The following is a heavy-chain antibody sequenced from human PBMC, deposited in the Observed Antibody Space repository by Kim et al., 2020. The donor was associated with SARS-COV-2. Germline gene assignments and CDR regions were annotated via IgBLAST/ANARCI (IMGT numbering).Heavy chain of an antibody. CDR3: AKDCGPGSHCCAFDS. Sequence: GSVKGRVTIARDNAKNSLYLQMNSLRPEDTAIYFCAKDCGPGSHCCAFDSWGQGTLVTVSS. V-gene: IGHV3-9*01. D-gene: IGHD3-10*01. J-gene: IGHJ4*02.